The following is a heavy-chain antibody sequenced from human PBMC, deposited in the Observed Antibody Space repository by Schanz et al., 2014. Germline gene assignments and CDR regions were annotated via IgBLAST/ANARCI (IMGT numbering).Heavy chain of an antibody. CDR1: GFTASSHS. CDR2: ISSSSSTR. D-gene: IGHD1-26*01. J-gene: IGHJ2*01. CDR3: ARNRGSGGQNWYFDL. V-gene: IGHV3-48*01. Sequence: EVQLVESGGDLVQPGGSLRLSCGVSGFTASSHSMNWVRQAPGKGLEWVSYISSSSSTRYYADSVKGRFTISRDNAKNSLFLQLNSLRADDTAVYYCARNRGSGGQNWYFDLWGRGTLVTVSS.